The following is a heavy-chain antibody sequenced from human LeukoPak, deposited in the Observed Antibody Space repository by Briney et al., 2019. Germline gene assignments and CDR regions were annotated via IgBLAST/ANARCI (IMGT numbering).Heavy chain of an antibody. CDR1: GFSFSDYY. V-gene: IGHV3-11*05. D-gene: IGHD3-10*01. J-gene: IGHJ4*02. CDR3: ARDASGSYYRDY. CDR2: INSRRSYT. Sequence: GGSLRLSCAASGFSFSDYYMSWIRQAPGKGLEWVSYINSRRSYTNYADSVKGRFTISRDSAKNSLYLQMNSLRAEDTAVYYCARDASGSYYRDYWGQGTLVTVSS.